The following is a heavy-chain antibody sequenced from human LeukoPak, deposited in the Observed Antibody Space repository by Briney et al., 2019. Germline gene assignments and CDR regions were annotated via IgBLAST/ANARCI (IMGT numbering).Heavy chain of an antibody. V-gene: IGHV1-2*02. Sequence: ASVKVSCKASGYTFTGYYMHWVRQAPGQGLEWMGWINPNSGGTNYAQKFQGRVTMTTDTSTSTAYMELRSLRSDDTAVYYCARGPPDYGDYQFYFDYWGQGTLVTVSS. CDR2: INPNSGGT. D-gene: IGHD4-17*01. J-gene: IGHJ4*02. CDR3: ARGPPDYGDYQFYFDY. CDR1: GYTFTGYY.